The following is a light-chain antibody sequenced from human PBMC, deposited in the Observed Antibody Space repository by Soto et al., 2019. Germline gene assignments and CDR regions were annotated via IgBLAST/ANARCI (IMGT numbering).Light chain of an antibody. CDR3: QQYGSSPQT. CDR2: AAS. V-gene: IGKV3-20*01. CDR1: QSVSSNY. Sequence: EIVLTQSPATLSLSPGESATLSCRASQSVSSNYLAWYQQKPGQAPRLLIYAASSRATGIPGRFSGSGSGTDFTLTISRLEPEDFAVYYCQQYGSSPQTFGQGTMVDIK. J-gene: IGKJ1*01.